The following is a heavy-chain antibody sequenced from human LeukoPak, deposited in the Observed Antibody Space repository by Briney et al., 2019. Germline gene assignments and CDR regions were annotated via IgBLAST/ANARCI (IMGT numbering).Heavy chain of an antibody. CDR1: GFTFSSYW. Sequence: PEGSLRLSCAASGFTFSSYWTHWVRQVPGKGLVWVSRISSDGSSTSYADSVKGRFTISRDNAKNTLYLQMNSLRVEDTAVYYCARGSYYDFWSGYSCGMDVWGQGTTVTVSS. D-gene: IGHD3-3*01. J-gene: IGHJ6*02. V-gene: IGHV3-74*01. CDR2: ISSDGSST. CDR3: ARGSYYDFWSGYSCGMDV.